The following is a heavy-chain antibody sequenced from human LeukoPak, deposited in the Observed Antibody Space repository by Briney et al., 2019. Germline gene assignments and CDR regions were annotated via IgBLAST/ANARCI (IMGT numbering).Heavy chain of an antibody. CDR3: GRDVGR. J-gene: IGHJ4*02. CDR1: AFTVSNNY. V-gene: IGHV3-53*01. Sequence: GGSLRLSCAAAAFTVSNNYPHSVRQDPGKCLEWHSVIYSGGTTYYANSVKGRFTISRATSKNTSFRQMNTLRAEDTAIYYCGRDVGRWGQGTLVTVSS. CDR2: IYSGGTT.